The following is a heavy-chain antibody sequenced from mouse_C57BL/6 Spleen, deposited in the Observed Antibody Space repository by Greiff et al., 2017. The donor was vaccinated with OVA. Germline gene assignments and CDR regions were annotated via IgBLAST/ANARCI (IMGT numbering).Heavy chain of an antibody. CDR2: IWGDGST. CDR1: GFSLTSYG. J-gene: IGHJ3*01. D-gene: IGHD1-1*01. Sequence: QVQLQQPGPGLVAPSQSLSITCTVSGFSLTSYGVSWVRQPPGKGLEWLGVIWGDGSTNYHSALISRLSISKDNSKSQVFLKLNSMQTDDTATYYRDKPVKYCGSPWFAYWGKGTLVTVSA. CDR3: DKPVKYCGSPWFAY. V-gene: IGHV2-3*01.